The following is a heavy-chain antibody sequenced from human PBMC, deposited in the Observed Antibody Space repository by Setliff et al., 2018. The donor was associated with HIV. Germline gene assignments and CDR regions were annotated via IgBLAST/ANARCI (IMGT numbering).Heavy chain of an antibody. D-gene: IGHD4-17*01. Sequence: KPSETLSLTCIVSGGSISSYSWSWIRQSAGKGLEWIGRIWSTGSTNYNPSLKSRVTMSVDTSKNQFSLRLTSVTAADTAVYYCARDPRGDYGDYHFDFWGHGILVTVSS. J-gene: IGHJ4*01. CDR2: IWSTGST. V-gene: IGHV4-4*07. CDR1: GGSISSYS. CDR3: ARDPRGDYGDYHFDF.